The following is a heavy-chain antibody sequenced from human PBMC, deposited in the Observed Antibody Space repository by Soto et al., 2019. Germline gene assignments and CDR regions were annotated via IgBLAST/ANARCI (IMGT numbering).Heavy chain of an antibody. J-gene: IGHJ4*02. Sequence: GGSLRLSCAASGFTFSSYSMSWVRQAPGKGLEWVSAISGSGGSTYYADSVKGRFTISRDNSKNTLYLQMNSLRAEDTAVYYCAKTHSLAVAGTIDYWGQGTLVTVSS. V-gene: IGHV3-23*01. CDR1: GFTFSSYS. CDR2: ISGSGGST. D-gene: IGHD6-19*01. CDR3: AKTHSLAVAGTIDY.